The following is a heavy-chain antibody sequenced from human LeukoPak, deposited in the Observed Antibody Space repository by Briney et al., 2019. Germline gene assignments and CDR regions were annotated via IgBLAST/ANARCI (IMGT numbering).Heavy chain of an antibody. J-gene: IGHJ6*03. Sequence: GASVKVSCKASGYTFTSYYMHWVRQAPGQGLEWMGIINPSGGSTSYAQKFQGRVTITRNTSISTAYMELSSLRSEDTAVYYCARGAWRRMIAVAGRPYYYYMDVWGKGTTVTISS. D-gene: IGHD6-19*01. V-gene: IGHV1-46*01. CDR1: GYTFTSYY. CDR2: INPSGGST. CDR3: ARGAWRRMIAVAGRPYYYYMDV.